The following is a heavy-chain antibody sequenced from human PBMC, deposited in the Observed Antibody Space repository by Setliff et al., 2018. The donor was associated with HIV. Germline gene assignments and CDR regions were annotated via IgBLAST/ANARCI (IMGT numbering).Heavy chain of an antibody. D-gene: IGHD4-17*01. CDR1: GFSISSGHY. CDR2: IYHSGST. CDR3: ARDPRGDYGDYHFDF. J-gene: IGHJ4*01. V-gene: IGHV4-38-2*02. Sequence: SETLSLTCAVSGFSISSGHYWGWIRQPSGKGLEWIGSIYHSGSTYYSPSLKSRVTISVDTSKNQFSLKLTSVTAADTAVYHCARDPRGDYGDYHFDFWGHGILVTVSS.